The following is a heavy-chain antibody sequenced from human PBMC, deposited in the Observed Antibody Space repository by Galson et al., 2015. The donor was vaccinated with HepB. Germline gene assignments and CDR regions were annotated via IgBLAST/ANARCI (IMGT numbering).Heavy chain of an antibody. CDR2: ISWNSGSI. CDR1: GFTFDDYA. J-gene: IGHJ4*02. CDR3: AKDISAGGYGSGGYFDY. Sequence: SLRLSCAASGFTFDDYAMHWVRQAPGKGLEWVSGISWNSGSIGYADSVKGRFTISRDNAKNSLYLQMNSLRAEDTALYYCAKDISAGGYGSGGYFDYWGQGTLVTVSS. D-gene: IGHD3-10*01. V-gene: IGHV3-9*01.